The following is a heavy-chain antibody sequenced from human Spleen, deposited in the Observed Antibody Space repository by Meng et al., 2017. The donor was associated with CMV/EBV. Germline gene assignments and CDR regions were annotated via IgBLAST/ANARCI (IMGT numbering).Heavy chain of an antibody. J-gene: IGHJ6*02. CDR2: IKSKTDGGTT. Sequence: GESLKISCAASGFTVSRNYMSWVRQAPGKGLEWVGRIKSKTDGGTTDYAAPVKGRFTISRDDSKNTLYLQMNSLKTEDTAVYYCNTRFGIVVVPAAVGRMDVWGQGTTVTVSS. CDR3: NTRFGIVVVPAAVGRMDV. D-gene: IGHD2-2*01. CDR1: GFTVSRNY. V-gene: IGHV3-15*01.